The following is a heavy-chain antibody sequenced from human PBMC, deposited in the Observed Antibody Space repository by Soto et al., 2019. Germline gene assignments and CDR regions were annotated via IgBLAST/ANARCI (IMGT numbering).Heavy chain of an antibody. Sequence: SDTLSLTCTVSGGSISSSSYYWGWIRQPPGKGLEWIGSIYYSGSTYYNPSLKSRVTISVDTSKNQFSLKLSSVTAADTAVYYCARLGAFYSSSWNYYYYGMDVWGQGTTVTVSS. CDR3: ARLGAFYSSSWNYYYYGMDV. J-gene: IGHJ6*02. CDR1: GGSISSSSYY. CDR2: IYYSGST. V-gene: IGHV4-39*01. D-gene: IGHD6-13*01.